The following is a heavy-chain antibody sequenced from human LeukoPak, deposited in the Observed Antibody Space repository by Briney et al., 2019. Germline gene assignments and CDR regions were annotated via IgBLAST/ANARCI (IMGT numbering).Heavy chain of an antibody. CDR3: ARRLTQYDCFDP. D-gene: IGHD2-2*01. CDR2: TYYRSTWYN. J-gene: IGHJ5*02. CDR1: GDSVSSNSIT. V-gene: IGHV6-1*01. Sequence: SQTLSLTCAISGDSVSSNSITWNWIRQSPSRGLEWLGRTYYRSTWYNDYAVSVRGRITVNPDTSKDQFSLHLNSVTPEDTAVYYCARRLTQYDCFDPWGQGILVTVSS.